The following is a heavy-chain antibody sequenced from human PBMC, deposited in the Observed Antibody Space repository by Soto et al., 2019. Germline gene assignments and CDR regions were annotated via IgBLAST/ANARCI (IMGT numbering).Heavy chain of an antibody. CDR1: GFTFSSYA. CDR2: ISGSGGST. J-gene: IGHJ5*02. CDR3: AKDLSTHCDILTGVPPSSSDH. D-gene: IGHD3-9*01. Sequence: EVQLLESGGGLVQPGGSLRLSCAASGFTFSSYAMSWVRQAPGKGLEWVSAISGSGGSTYYADSVKRLLTISRDNSKNTLYLQMNSLRAEDRAVYYCAKDLSTHCDILTGVPPSSSDHWGQGTLVTVSS. V-gene: IGHV3-23*01.